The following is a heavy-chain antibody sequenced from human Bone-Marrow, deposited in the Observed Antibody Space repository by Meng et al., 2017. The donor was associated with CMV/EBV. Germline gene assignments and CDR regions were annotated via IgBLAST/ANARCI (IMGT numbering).Heavy chain of an antibody. V-gene: IGHV3-49*04. CDR3: TTGLSVAPDYYGMDV. J-gene: IGHJ6*02. D-gene: IGHD2-15*01. Sequence: GESLKISCTASGFTFGDYAMSWVRQAPGKGLEWVGFIRSKAYGGTTEYAASVKGRFTISRDDSKSIAYLQMNSLKTEDTAVYYCTTGLSVAPDYYGMDVWGQGTTVTVSS. CDR1: GFTFGDYA. CDR2: IRSKAYGGTT.